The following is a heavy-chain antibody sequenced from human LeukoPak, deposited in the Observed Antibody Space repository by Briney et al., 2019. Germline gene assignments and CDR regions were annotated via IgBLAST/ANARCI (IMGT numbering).Heavy chain of an antibody. J-gene: IGHJ4*02. CDR1: GFTFSSYG. CDR3: AKEWGYCSSTSCYALGY. D-gene: IGHD2-2*01. Sequence: GGPLRLSCAASGFTFSSYGMHWVRRAPGKGLEWVAFIRYDGSNKYYADSVKGRFTISRDNSKNTLYLQMNSLRAEDTAVYYCAKEWGYCSSTSCYALGYWGQGTLVTVSS. V-gene: IGHV3-30*02. CDR2: IRYDGSNK.